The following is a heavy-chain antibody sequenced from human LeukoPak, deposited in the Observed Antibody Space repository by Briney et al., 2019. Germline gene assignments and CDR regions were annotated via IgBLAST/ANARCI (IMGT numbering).Heavy chain of an antibody. CDR2: IWYDGGNK. Sequence: GRSLRLSCAASGFTFSNYGMHWVRQAPGKGLEWVAVIWYDGGNKYYADSVKGRFTISRDNSKNTLYLQMNSLRAEDTAVYYCARGGEYGSGSYYKYWGQGTLVTVSS. V-gene: IGHV3-33*01. J-gene: IGHJ4*02. CDR3: ARGGEYGSGSYYKY. D-gene: IGHD3-10*01. CDR1: GFTFSNYG.